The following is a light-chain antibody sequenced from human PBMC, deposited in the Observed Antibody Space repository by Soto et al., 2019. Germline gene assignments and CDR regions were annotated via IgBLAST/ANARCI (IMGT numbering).Light chain of an antibody. J-gene: IGKJ5*01. CDR3: QQYESSPT. CDR1: QSISSSY. CDR2: GAS. Sequence: EIVLTQSPGTLSLSPGERATLSCRASQSISSSYLAWYQQKPGQAPRLLIYGASSRATGIPDRFSGSGSGTDFTLTISRLGPEDFAVYYCQQYESSPTFGQGTRLEIK. V-gene: IGKV3-20*01.